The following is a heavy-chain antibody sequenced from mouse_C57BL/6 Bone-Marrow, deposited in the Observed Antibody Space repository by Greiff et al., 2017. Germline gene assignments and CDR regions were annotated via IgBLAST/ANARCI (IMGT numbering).Heavy chain of an antibody. CDR1: GYSITSDY. D-gene: IGHD2-4*01. J-gene: IGHJ2*01. Sequence: DVKLQESGPGLAKPSQTLSLTCSVTGYSITSDYWNWIRKFPGNKLEYMGYISYSGSTYYNPSPKSRISITRDTSKNQYYLQLNSVTTEDTATYYCARYYDYDGGYLDYWGQGTTLTVSS. CDR3: ARYYDYDGGYLDY. CDR2: ISYSGST. V-gene: IGHV3-8*01.